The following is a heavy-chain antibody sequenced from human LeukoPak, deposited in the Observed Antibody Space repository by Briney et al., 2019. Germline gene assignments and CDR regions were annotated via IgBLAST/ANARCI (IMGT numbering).Heavy chain of an antibody. CDR2: INPNSGST. Sequence: ASVKVSCKASEYTFTGYYMHWVRQAPGQGLEWMGWINPNSGSTNYAQKFQGRVTMTRDTSISTAYMELSRLRSDDTAVYYCARGHYGGNGDDAFDIWGQGTMVTVSS. J-gene: IGHJ3*02. V-gene: IGHV1-2*02. CDR3: ARGHYGGNGDDAFDI. CDR1: EYTFTGYY. D-gene: IGHD4-23*01.